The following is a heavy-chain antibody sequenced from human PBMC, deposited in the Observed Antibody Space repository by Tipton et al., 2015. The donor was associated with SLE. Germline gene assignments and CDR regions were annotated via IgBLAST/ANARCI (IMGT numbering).Heavy chain of an antibody. D-gene: IGHD5-18*01. J-gene: IGHJ6*02. V-gene: IGHV3-21*01. Sequence: SLRLSCAASGFTFSSYSMNWVRQAPGKGLEWVSSISSSSSYIYYADSVKGRFTISRDNAKNSLYLQMNSLRAEDTAVYYCASIPMVRSYYYGMDVWGQGSTVTVSS. CDR2: ISSSSSYI. CDR1: GFTFSSYS. CDR3: ASIPMVRSYYYGMDV.